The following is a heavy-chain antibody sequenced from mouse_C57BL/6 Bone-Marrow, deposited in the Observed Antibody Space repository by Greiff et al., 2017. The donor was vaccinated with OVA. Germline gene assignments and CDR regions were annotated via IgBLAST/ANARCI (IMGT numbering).Heavy chain of an antibody. CDR2: INPNNGGT. CDR3: ARHRQLGLQFAY. CDR1: GYTFTDYY. D-gene: IGHD3-2*01. Sequence: VQLQQSGPELVKPGASVKISCKASGYTFTDYYMNWVKQSHGKSLEWIGDINPNNGGTSYNQKFKGKATLTVDKSSSTAYMELRSLTSEDSAVYYCARHRQLGLQFAYWGQGTLVTVSA. V-gene: IGHV1-26*01. J-gene: IGHJ3*01.